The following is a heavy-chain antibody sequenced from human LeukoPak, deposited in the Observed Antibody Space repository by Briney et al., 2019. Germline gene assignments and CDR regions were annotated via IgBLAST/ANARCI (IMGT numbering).Heavy chain of an antibody. Sequence: PSETLSLTCTVSGGSISRYYWSWIRQPPGKGLEWIGYIYYSGSTNYNPSLKSRVTISVDTSKNQFSLKLSSVTAADTAVYYCARTSLYSSSWYPHWYFDLWGRGTLVTVSS. CDR1: GGSISRYY. CDR3: ARTSLYSSSWYPHWYFDL. CDR2: IYYSGST. J-gene: IGHJ2*01. D-gene: IGHD6-13*01. V-gene: IGHV4-59*01.